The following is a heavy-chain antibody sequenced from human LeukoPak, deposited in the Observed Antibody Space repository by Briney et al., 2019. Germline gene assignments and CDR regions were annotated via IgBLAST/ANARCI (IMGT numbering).Heavy chain of an antibody. CDR3: ARDDVDTPPFDY. CDR2: IFHSGTT. D-gene: IGHD5-18*01. Sequence: PSETLSLTCTVSDEVITSNNWWSWVRQSPGKGLEWIGEIFHSGTTRYKASLESRVTMLLDKSMNQFSLRLNSVTAADTAVYYCARDDVDTPPFDYLGQGTLVTVSS. CDR1: DEVITSNNW. V-gene: IGHV4-4*02. J-gene: IGHJ4*02.